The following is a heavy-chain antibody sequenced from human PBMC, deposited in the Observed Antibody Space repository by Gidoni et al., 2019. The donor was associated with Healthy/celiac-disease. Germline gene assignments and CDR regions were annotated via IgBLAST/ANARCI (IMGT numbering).Heavy chain of an antibody. CDR2: IYTSGST. CDR1: GGSISSGSYY. Sequence: QVQLQESGPGLVKPSQTLSLTCPVSGGSISSGSYYWSWLRQPAGKGLEWIGRIYTSGSTNYNPSRKSRVTISVDTSKNQFSLKLSSVTAADTAVYYCAREGCSSTSGYYGRPALDTKYFDYWGQGTLVTVSS. D-gene: IGHD2-2*01. J-gene: IGHJ4*02. CDR3: AREGCSSTSGYYGRPALDTKYFDY. V-gene: IGHV4-61*02.